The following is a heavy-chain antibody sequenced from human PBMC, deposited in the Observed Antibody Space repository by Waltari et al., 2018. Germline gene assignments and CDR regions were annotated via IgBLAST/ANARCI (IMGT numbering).Heavy chain of an antibody. CDR3: ARHSSGYDRDWYFDL. D-gene: IGHD5-12*01. Sequence: QVQLQESGPGLVKPSETLSLTCAVSGYSISSGYYWGWIRQPPGKGLEWIGSIYHSGSTYYNPSLKRRVTISVDTSKNQFSRKLSSVTAADTAVYYCARHSSGYDRDWYFDLWGRGTLVTVSS. V-gene: IGHV4-38-2*01. CDR1: GYSISSGYY. CDR2: IYHSGST. J-gene: IGHJ2*01.